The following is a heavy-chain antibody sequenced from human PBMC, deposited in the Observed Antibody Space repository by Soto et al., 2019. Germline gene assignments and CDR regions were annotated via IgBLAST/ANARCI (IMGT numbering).Heavy chain of an antibody. CDR3: ARWDRRWFDP. Sequence: ASETLSLTCTVSGGSISSYYWSWIRQPPGKGLEWIGYIYYSGSTNYNPSLKSRVTISVDTSKNQFSLKLSSVTAADTAVYYCARWDRRWFDPWGQGTLVTVSS. V-gene: IGHV4-59*08. CDR1: GGSISSYY. CDR2: IYYSGST. D-gene: IGHD1-26*01. J-gene: IGHJ5*02.